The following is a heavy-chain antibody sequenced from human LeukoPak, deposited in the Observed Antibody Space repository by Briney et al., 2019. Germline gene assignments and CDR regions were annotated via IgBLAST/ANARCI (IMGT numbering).Heavy chain of an antibody. CDR2: ISGSGGST. Sequence: GGSLRLSCAASGFTFSSYAMSWVRQAPGEGLEWVSSISGSGGSTYYADSVKGRFTISRDNSKNTLYLQMNSLRAEDTAVYYCAKGSRPYSSGWYSIPLFDYWGQGTLVTVSS. D-gene: IGHD6-19*01. J-gene: IGHJ4*02. V-gene: IGHV3-23*01. CDR1: GFTFSSYA. CDR3: AKGSRPYSSGWYSIPLFDY.